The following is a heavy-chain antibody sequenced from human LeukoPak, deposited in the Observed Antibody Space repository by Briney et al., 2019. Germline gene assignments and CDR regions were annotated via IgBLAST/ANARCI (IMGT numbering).Heavy chain of an antibody. Sequence: SQTLSLTCTVSGGSISSGDYYWSWIRQPPGKGLEWIGYIYYSGSTYYNPSLKSRVTISVDTSKNQFSLKLSSVTAADTAVYYCAREVEWLIDSLPDDAFDIWGQGTMVTVSS. V-gene: IGHV4-30-4*01. J-gene: IGHJ3*02. CDR2: IYYSGST. D-gene: IGHD3-3*01. CDR3: AREVEWLIDSLPDDAFDI. CDR1: GGSISSGDYY.